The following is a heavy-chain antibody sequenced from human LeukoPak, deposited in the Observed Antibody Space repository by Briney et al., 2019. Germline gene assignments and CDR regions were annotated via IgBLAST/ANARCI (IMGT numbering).Heavy chain of an antibody. CDR3: ARAFRDPGYFDL. V-gene: IGHV1-69*13. J-gene: IGHJ2*01. Sequence: SVKVSCKASGGTFSSYAISWVRQAPGQGLEWMGGIIPIFGTANYAQKFQGRVTITADESTSTAYMELSSLRSEDTVVYYCARAFRDPGYFDLWGRGTLVTVSS. CDR1: GGTFSSYA. D-gene: IGHD3-10*01. CDR2: IIPIFGTA.